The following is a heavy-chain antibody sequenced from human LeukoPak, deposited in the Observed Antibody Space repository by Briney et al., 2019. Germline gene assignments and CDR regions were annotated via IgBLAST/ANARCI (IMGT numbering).Heavy chain of an antibody. V-gene: IGHV3-23*01. CDR3: EKRSGYTAGWFLDF. J-gene: IGHJ4*02. Sequence: PGGSLRLSCAASGFSFSSYAMSWVRQAPGKGLEWVSSISGSGDNTYYAESVKGRFTISRDNSKNTLFLQMNSLRAEDTAVYYCEKRSGYTAGWFLDFWGQGNQVTVSS. D-gene: IGHD5-12*01. CDR2: ISGSGDNT. CDR1: GFSFSSYA.